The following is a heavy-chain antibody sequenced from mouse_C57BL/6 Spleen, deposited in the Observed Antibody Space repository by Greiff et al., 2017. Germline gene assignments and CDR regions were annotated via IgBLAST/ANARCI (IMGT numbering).Heavy chain of an antibody. CDR3: ARGEWLRREFAY. D-gene: IGHD2-2*01. J-gene: IGHJ3*01. Sequence: EVQLVESGPELVKPGASVKMSCKASGYTFTDYNMHWVKQSHGKSLEWIGYINPNNGGTSYNQKFKGKATLTVNKSSSTAYMELRSLTSEDSAVYYCARGEWLRREFAYWGQGTLVTVSA. CDR2: INPNNGGT. V-gene: IGHV1-22*01. CDR1: GYTFTDYN.